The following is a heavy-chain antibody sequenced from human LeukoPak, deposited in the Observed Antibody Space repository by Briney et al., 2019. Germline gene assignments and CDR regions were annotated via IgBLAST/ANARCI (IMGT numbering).Heavy chain of an antibody. CDR2: IYSTGST. Sequence: SETLSLTCTVSGGSISSYYWSWIRQPPGKGLEWIGYIYSTGSTNYNPSLKSRVTISVDTSKNQFSLKLSSVTAADTAVYYCARDAPQVPAAGVLASWGQGTLVIVSS. CDR3: ARDAPQVPAAGVLAS. J-gene: IGHJ5*02. D-gene: IGHD6-13*01. CDR1: GGSISSYY. V-gene: IGHV4-59*01.